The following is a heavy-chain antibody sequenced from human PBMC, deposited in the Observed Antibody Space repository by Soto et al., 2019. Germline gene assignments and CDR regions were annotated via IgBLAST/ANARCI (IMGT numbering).Heavy chain of an antibody. D-gene: IGHD6-13*01. V-gene: IGHV5-51*01. Sequence: GASLKISCKSSGYSFTSYWLGWVRPMPGKGLALMGIIYPGDSDTRWSPSFQGQVTISVDKSSSTAYLQWSSLKASDPAMYYCARQPPSGSGTPGDYWGQGTLVTSPQ. CDR3: ARQPPSGSGTPGDY. J-gene: IGHJ4*02. CDR2: IYPGDSDT. CDR1: GYSFTSYW.